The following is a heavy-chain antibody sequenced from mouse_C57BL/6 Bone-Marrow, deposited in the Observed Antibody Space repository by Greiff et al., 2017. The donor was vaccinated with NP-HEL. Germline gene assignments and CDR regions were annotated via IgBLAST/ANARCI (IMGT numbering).Heavy chain of an antibody. Sequence: EVKLVESGGDLVKPGGSLKLSCAASGFTFSSYGMSWVRQTPDKRLEWVATISSGGSYTYYPDSVKGRFTISRDNAKNTLYLQMSSLKSEDTAMYYCARRAITTVVAKEDYAMDYWGQGTSVTVSS. J-gene: IGHJ4*01. CDR1: GFTFSSYG. CDR3: ARRAITTVVAKEDYAMDY. D-gene: IGHD1-1*01. CDR2: ISSGGSYT. V-gene: IGHV5-6*02.